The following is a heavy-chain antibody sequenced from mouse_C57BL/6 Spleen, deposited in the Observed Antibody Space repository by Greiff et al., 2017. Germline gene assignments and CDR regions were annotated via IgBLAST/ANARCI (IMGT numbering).Heavy chain of an antibody. D-gene: IGHD1-1*01. CDR3: ARKGITVVADGGYFDV. Sequence: QVQLQQSGAELVKPGASVKISCKASGYAFSSYWMNWVKQRPGKGLEWIGQIYPGDGDTNYNGTFKGKATLTADKSSSAAYMQLSSLTSEDSAVYFCARKGITVVADGGYFDVWGTGTTVTVSS. J-gene: IGHJ1*03. CDR2: IYPGDGDT. CDR1: GYAFSSYW. V-gene: IGHV1-80*01.